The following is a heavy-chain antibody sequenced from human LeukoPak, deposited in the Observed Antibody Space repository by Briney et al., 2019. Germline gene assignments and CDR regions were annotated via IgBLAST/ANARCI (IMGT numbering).Heavy chain of an antibody. CDR2: IYSGGAI. D-gene: IGHD1-14*01. CDR3: ARRPGN. V-gene: IGHV3-53*01. J-gene: IGHJ4*02. CDR1: GFTFSNAW. Sequence: GGSLRLSCTASGFTFSNAWMSWVRQAPGKGLEWVSLIYSGGAIRYADSVKGRFTISRDSSKNTLFLQMNDLTVEDTARYYCARRPGNWGQGTLVTVSS.